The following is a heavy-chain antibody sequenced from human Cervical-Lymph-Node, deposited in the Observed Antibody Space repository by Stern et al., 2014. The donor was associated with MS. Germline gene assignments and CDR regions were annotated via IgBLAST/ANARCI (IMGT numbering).Heavy chain of an antibody. CDR3: ASEVGLGLALDS. V-gene: IGHV3-30*04. Sequence: QLVQSGGGVVQPGRSLRLSCAASGSTFSSHAMHWVRQAPGKGLEWVAVISYDGNKKYHAESVKGRFTISRDNSKNTLYLQVNSLRDDDTAVYYCASEVGLGLALDSCGQGTLVTVSS. CDR2: ISYDGNKK. CDR1: GSTFSSHA. D-gene: IGHD3/OR15-3a*01. J-gene: IGHJ4*02.